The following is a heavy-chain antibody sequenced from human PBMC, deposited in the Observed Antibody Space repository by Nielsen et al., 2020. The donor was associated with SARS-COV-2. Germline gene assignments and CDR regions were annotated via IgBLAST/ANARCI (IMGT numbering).Heavy chain of an antibody. CDR1: GFTFSDYY. Sequence: GEFLRLSCVASGFTFSDYYMTWIRQAPGKGLEWVSYIRGRGDIIFYTDSVEGRFTISRDNAKNSLYLQMNSLRAEDTAVYYCARTDPGVPTWGQGTLVTVSS. CDR3: ARTDPGVPT. CDR2: IRGRGDII. V-gene: IGHV3-11*01. D-gene: IGHD7-27*01. J-gene: IGHJ5*02.